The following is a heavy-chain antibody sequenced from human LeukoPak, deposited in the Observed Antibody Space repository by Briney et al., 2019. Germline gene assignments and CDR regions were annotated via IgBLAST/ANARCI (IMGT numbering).Heavy chain of an antibody. D-gene: IGHD3-22*01. CDR1: GFTFSSHG. CDR2: IWYDGSDE. Sequence: GGSLRLSCAASGFTFSSHGMHWVRQAPGKGLEWGSIIWYDGSDEYYADSVKGRFTISRDNSKNTLYLQMNSLRAEDTAVYYCARDGGYHSSGPFDYWGQGTLVTVSS. V-gene: IGHV3-33*01. J-gene: IGHJ4*02. CDR3: ARDGGYHSSGPFDY.